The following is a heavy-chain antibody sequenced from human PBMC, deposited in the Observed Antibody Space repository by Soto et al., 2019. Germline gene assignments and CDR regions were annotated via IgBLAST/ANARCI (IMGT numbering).Heavy chain of an antibody. CDR2: INPSGGST. CDR3: ARTPGWERRRSYSRWFDP. V-gene: IGHV1-46*03. CDR1: GYTFTSYY. D-gene: IGHD1-26*01. J-gene: IGHJ5*02. Sequence: ASVKVSCKASGYTFTSYYMHWVRQAPGQGLEWMGIINPSGGSTSYAQKFQGRVTMTRDTSTSTVYMELSSLRSEDTAVYYCARTPGWERRRSYSRWFDPWGPGTLVTVSS.